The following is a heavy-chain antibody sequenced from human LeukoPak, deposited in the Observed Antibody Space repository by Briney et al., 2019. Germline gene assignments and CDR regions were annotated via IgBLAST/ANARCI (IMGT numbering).Heavy chain of an antibody. V-gene: IGHV1-24*01. CDR1: GYTLTELS. CDR3: AGSLGYCTSNVCYLKY. CDR2: FDPEDGET. D-gene: IGHD2-8*01. J-gene: IGHJ4*02. Sequence: ASVKVSCKVSGYTLTELSMHWVRQAPGQGLEWMGGFDPEDGETIYAQKFQGRVTMTEDTSTDTAYMELSSLRSEDTAVYYCAGSLGYCTSNVCYLKYWGQGTLVTVSS.